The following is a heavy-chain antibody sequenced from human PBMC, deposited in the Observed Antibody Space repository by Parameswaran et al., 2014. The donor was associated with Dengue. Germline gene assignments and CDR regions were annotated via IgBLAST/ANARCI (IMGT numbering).Heavy chain of an antibody. V-gene: IGHV4-31*02. D-gene: IGHD2-21*02. CDR3: ARDLGTGIPKWYFDL. J-gene: IGHJ2*01. Sequence: VRQAPGKGLEWIGYIYYSGRTYYNPSLKSRVTISLDTSKNQFSLKLSSVAAADTAVYYCARDLGTGIPKWYFDLWGRGTWSPSPQ. CDR2: IYYSGRT.